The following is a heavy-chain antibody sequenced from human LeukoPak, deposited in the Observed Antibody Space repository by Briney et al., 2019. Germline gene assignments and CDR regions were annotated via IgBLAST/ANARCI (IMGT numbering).Heavy chain of an antibody. V-gene: IGHV3-30-3*01. CDR2: ISYDGSNT. Sequence: GGSLRLSCAASGFTFSSYAMHWVRQTPETPGKGLEWVAHISYDGSNTYYADSVKGRFTISRDNSKNTLYLQMNSLRAEDTAVYYCARDQKKWLQPFDYWGQGTLVTVSS. CDR3: ARDQKKWLQPFDY. D-gene: IGHD5-24*01. J-gene: IGHJ4*02. CDR1: GFTFSSYA.